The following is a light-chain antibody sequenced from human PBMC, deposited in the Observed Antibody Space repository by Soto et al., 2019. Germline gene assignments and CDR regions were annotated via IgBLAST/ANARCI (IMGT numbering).Light chain of an antibody. CDR1: QSLVHSNGNTY. CDR3: MQGTDWPRT. J-gene: IGKJ2*01. Sequence: DVVLTQSPLSLAVTLGQPASISCRSSQSLVHSNGNTYLNWFQQRPGQSPRRLIYQVSNRDSGVPDRFSGSGSVTDFTLKISRVEAEDVGVYYWMQGTDWPRTSGQGTKLEIK. V-gene: IGKV2-30*02. CDR2: QVS.